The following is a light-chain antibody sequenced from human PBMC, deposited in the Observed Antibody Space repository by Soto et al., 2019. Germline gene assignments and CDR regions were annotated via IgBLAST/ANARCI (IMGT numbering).Light chain of an antibody. J-gene: IGKJ1*01. CDR1: QSVSNN. CDR3: QQYNNWCT. CDR2: GAS. Sequence: EIVMTQSPATLSVSPGERATLSCRASQSVSNNLAWYQKKPGQAPRLLIYGASTRATGIPARFSGSGSGTEFTLTIRSLQSEDFAVYYCQQYNNWCTFGQETMVEIK. V-gene: IGKV3-15*01.